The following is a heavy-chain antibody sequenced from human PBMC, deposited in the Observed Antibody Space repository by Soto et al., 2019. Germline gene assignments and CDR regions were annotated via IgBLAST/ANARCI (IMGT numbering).Heavy chain of an antibody. CDR1: GFTFSSYA. J-gene: IGHJ4*02. CDR2: ISAGGSST. V-gene: IGHV3-23*01. Sequence: GGSLRLSCAASGFTFSSYAMSWVRQAPGKGLEWVSGISAGGSSTYYPDSVKGRFTISRDNSKNTLYLQMNSLRVEDTAVYYCADGGEWAFNFDYWGQRPLVTVSS. D-gene: IGHD1-26*01. CDR3: ADGGEWAFNFDY.